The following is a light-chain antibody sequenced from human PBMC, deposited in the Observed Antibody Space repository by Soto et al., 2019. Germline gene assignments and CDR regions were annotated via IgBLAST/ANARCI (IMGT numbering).Light chain of an antibody. Sequence: EVVLTQSPGTLSLSPGERATLSCRASQTVSSSSLAWYQQNPGQAPRLLIYGASNRATGIPDRFSGSGSGTDFTLTISRLEPEDFAVYYCQQYDSSRETFGQGTKLEIK. CDR2: GAS. J-gene: IGKJ2*01. CDR1: QTVSSSS. V-gene: IGKV3-20*01. CDR3: QQYDSSRET.